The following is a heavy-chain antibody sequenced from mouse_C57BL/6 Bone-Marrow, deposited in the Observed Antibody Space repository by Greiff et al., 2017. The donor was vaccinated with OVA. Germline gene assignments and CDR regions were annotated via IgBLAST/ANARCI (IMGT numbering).Heavy chain of an antibody. J-gene: IGHJ3*01. Sequence: EVQRVESVAELVRPGASVKLSCTASGFNIKNTYMHWVKQRPEQGLEWIGWIDPENGDTEYASKFQGKATITADTSSNTAYLQLSSLTSEDTAVYYCTMAAQATAYWGQGTLVTVSA. CDR2: IDPENGDT. D-gene: IGHD3-2*02. CDR3: TMAAQATAY. V-gene: IGHV14-4*01. CDR1: GFNIKNTY.